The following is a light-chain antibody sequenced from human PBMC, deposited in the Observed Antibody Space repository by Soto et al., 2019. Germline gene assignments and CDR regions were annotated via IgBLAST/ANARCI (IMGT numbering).Light chain of an antibody. J-gene: IGLJ1*01. Sequence: QSAPTQPPSASGSPGQSVTIPCTGTSSDVGDYNYVSWYQQHPGTAPKLVIYEVSNRPSGTSDRFSGSKSGHTASLTISGLQTEDEAVYYCGSYTSSSNYVFGTGTKVTVL. V-gene: IGLV2-8*01. CDR2: EVS. CDR3: GSYTSSSNYV. CDR1: SSDVGDYNY.